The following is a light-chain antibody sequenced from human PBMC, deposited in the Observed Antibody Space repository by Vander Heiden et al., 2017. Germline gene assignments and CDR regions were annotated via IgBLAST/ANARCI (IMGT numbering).Light chain of an antibody. CDR3: QQNYSTPFT. CDR1: QSISSY. J-gene: IGKJ3*01. CDR2: AAS. Sequence: IHMTQSPSTLSASVGDRVTITCRASQSISSYLDWYQQKPGKAPKLLIYAASSMQSGVPSRFSGSGSGTDFTLTISSLQPEDFAAYYCQQNYSTPFTFGPGTKVDIK. V-gene: IGKV1-39*01.